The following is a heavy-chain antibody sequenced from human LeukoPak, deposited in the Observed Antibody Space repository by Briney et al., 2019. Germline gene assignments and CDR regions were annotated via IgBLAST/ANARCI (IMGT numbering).Heavy chain of an antibody. CDR3: ARDLKSGWYPSYSHY. CDR2: IYTSGST. V-gene: IGHV4-4*07. Sequence: PSETLSLTCTVSGGSISSYYWSWIRQPAGKGLEWIGRIYTSGSTNYNPSLKSRVTMSVDPSKNQFSLKLSSVTAADTAVYYCARDLKSGWYPSYSHYCFQLTL. CDR1: GGSISSYY. J-gene: IGHJ4*02. D-gene: IGHD6-19*01.